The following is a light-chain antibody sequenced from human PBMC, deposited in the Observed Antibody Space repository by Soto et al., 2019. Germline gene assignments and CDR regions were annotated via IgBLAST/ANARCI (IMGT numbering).Light chain of an antibody. CDR3: QQYNNWPFS. J-gene: IGKJ5*01. CDR1: QGVTTN. Sequence: EIVMTQSPGTLSVSPGERATLSCRAGQGVTTNFAWYQQKSGQPPRLLIYDVSIRATGVPARFSGTGSETDFTLTISGLQSEDSAVYFCQQYNNWPFSFGQGTRLEI. CDR2: DVS. V-gene: IGKV3-15*01.